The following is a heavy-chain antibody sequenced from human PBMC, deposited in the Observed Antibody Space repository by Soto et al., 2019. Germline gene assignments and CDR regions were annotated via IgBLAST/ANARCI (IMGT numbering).Heavy chain of an antibody. CDR1: GGTFSSYA. CDR3: ARSVAAAGTGTLGYYYYCMDV. Sequence: SVKVSCKASGGTFSSYAISWVRQAPGQGLEWMGGIIPIFGTANYAQKFQGRVTITADESTSTAYMELSSLRSEDTAVYYCARSVAAAGTGTLGYYYYCMDVWGQGTTVTVSS. CDR2: IIPIFGTA. V-gene: IGHV1-69*13. J-gene: IGHJ6*02. D-gene: IGHD6-13*01.